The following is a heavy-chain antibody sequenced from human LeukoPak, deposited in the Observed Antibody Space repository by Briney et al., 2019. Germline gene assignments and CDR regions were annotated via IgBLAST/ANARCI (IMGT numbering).Heavy chain of an antibody. J-gene: IGHJ4*02. V-gene: IGHV4-34*01. Sequence: PSETLSLTCAVYGGSFSGYYWSWIRQPPGKGLEWIGEINHSGSTNYNPSLKSRVTTSVDTSKNQFSLRLTSVTAADTAVYYCVREREGPYGYLDYWGQGTLVTVSS. CDR3: VREREGPYGYLDY. D-gene: IGHD4-17*01. CDR2: INHSGST. CDR1: GGSFSGYY.